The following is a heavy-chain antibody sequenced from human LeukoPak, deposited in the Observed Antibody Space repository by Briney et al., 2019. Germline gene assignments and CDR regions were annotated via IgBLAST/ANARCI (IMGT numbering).Heavy chain of an antibody. J-gene: IGHJ2*01. CDR3: ARLITIFGVVAWYFDL. D-gene: IGHD3-3*01. V-gene: IGHV4-34*01. CDR1: GGSFSGYY. CDR2: INHSGST. Sequence: PSETLSLTCAVYGGSFSGYYWSWIRQPPGKGLEWIGEINHSGSTNYNPSLKSRVTISVDTSKNQFSLKPSSVTAADTAVYYCARLITIFGVVAWYFDLWGRGTLVTVSS.